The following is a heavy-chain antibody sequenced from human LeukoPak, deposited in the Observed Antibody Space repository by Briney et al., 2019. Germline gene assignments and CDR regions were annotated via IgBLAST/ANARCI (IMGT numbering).Heavy chain of an antibody. CDR1: GGAFSSYA. V-gene: IGHV1-69*13. CDR3: AREGRGATIQY. J-gene: IGHJ4*02. CDR2: IIPIFGTA. D-gene: IGHD1-26*01. Sequence: ASVKVSCKASGGAFSSYAISWVRQAPGQGLEWMGGIIPIFGTANYAQKFQGRVTITADESTSTAYMELSSLRSEDTAVYYCAREGRGATIQYWGQGTLVTVSS.